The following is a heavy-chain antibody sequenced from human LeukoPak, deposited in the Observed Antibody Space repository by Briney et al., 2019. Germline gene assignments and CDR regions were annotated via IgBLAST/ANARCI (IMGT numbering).Heavy chain of an antibody. V-gene: IGHV3-7*01. Sequence: PGGSLRLSCVASEFNFFSYGMQWVRQAPGKGLEWVADIKQDGSEKLYVNSVRGRFTISRDNAKMSLFLQMNSLRAEDTAVYYCARDNGVVHGVYYMDVWGKGTTVTVS. CDR3: ARDNGVVHGVYYMDV. CDR2: IKQDGSEK. CDR1: EFNFFSYG. D-gene: IGHD3-3*01. J-gene: IGHJ6*03.